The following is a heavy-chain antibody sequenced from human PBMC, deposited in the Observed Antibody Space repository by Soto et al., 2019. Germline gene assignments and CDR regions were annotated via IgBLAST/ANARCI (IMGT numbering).Heavy chain of an antibody. CDR1: GYTFTSYA. V-gene: IGHV1-3*01. D-gene: IGHD6-13*01. Sequence: QVQHVQSGAEVKKPGASVKVSCKASGYTFTSYAIHWVRQAPGQRLEWMGWINAGNGNTRYSQKFQDRVTITRDTSASTAFMEVSSLRFEDTALYYCARGSEPAYSSWYVNGDYWGQGTLVTVSS. CDR3: ARGSEPAYSSWYVNGDY. CDR2: INAGNGNT. J-gene: IGHJ4*02.